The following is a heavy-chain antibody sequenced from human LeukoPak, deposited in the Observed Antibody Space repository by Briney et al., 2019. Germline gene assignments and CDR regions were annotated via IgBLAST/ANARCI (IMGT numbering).Heavy chain of an antibody. CDR3: ARASMSYDSSGFGGAFDI. CDR2: ISYDGTNK. CDR1: GFTFSNYA. V-gene: IGHV3-30-3*01. Sequence: GGSLRLSCAASGFTFSNYAMHWVRQAPGKGLEWVAVISYDGTNKYYADSVKGRFTISRDNSKNTMYLQMNSLRAEDTAMYYCARASMSYDSSGFGGAFDIWGQGTMVAVS. J-gene: IGHJ3*02. D-gene: IGHD3-22*01.